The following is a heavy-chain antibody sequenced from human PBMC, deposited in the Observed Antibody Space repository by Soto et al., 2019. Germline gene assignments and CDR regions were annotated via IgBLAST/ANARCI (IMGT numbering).Heavy chain of an antibody. CDR3: ARDLEWLPPPGYFDY. CDR2: INAGNGNT. CDR1: GYTFTSYA. D-gene: IGHD5-12*01. V-gene: IGHV1-3*01. J-gene: IGHJ4*02. Sequence: ASVRVSCKASGYTFTSYAMHWVRQAPGQRLEWMGWINAGNGNTKYSQKFQGRVTITRDTSASTAYMELSSLRSEDTAVYYCARDLEWLPPPGYFDYWGQGTLVTVS.